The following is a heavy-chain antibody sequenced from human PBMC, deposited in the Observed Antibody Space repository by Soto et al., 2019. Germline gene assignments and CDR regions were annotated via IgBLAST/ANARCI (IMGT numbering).Heavy chain of an antibody. J-gene: IGHJ4*02. V-gene: IGHV1-24*01. Sequence: ASVKVSCKVPGYTLTELSMHWVRQAPGKGLEWMGGFDPEDGETIYAQKFQGRVTMTEDTSTDTAYMELSSLRSEDTAVYYCATSQRWLQSKPTDYWGQGTLVTVSS. CDR2: FDPEDGET. D-gene: IGHD5-12*01. CDR3: ATSQRWLQSKPTDY. CDR1: GYTLTELS.